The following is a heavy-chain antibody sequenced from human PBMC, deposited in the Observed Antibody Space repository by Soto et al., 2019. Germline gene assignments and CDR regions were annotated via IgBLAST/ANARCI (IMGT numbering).Heavy chain of an antibody. CDR1: GFTVSSNY. Sequence: EVQLVETGGGLIQPGGSLRLSCAASGFTVSSNYMSWVRQAPGKGLEWVSVIYSGGSTYYADSVKGRFTISRDNSKNTLYLQMNSLRAEDTAVYYCARAITGIAAAGTSYFGYWGQGTLVTVSS. J-gene: IGHJ4*02. D-gene: IGHD6-13*01. V-gene: IGHV3-53*02. CDR2: IYSGGST. CDR3: ARAITGIAAAGTSYFGY.